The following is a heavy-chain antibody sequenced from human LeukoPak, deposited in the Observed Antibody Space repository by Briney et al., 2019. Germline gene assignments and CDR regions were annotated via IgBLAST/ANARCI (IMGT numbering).Heavy chain of an antibody. D-gene: IGHD3-9*01. CDR1: GGSISSYY. CDR3: ARESPAYYDILTGYYNGYFDY. J-gene: IGHJ4*02. CDR2: IYYSGST. Sequence: SETLSLTCTVSGGSISSYYWSWIRQPPGKGLEWIGYIYYSGSTNYNPSLKSRVTISVDRSKNQFSLKLSSVTAADTAVYYCARESPAYYDILTGYYNGYFDYWGQGTLVTVSS. V-gene: IGHV4-59*12.